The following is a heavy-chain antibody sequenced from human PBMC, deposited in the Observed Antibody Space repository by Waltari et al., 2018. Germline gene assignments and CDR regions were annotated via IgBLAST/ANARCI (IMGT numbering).Heavy chain of an antibody. V-gene: IGHV3-30*04. CDR2: LSYDANNE. Sequence: QEQLVESGGGVVLPGRSLRLSCAASGFTLSAYAIHGVRQAPGKGLEWVALLSYDANNENYADSVKGRFTISRDNSKNTLNLQMNSLRTEDGAVYYCARGKTGGMDVWGQGTTVTVSS. CDR1: GFTLSAYA. CDR3: ARGKTGGMDV. J-gene: IGHJ6*02.